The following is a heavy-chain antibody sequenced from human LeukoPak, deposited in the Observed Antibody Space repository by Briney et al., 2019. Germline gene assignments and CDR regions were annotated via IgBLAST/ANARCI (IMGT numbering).Heavy chain of an antibody. D-gene: IGHD6-19*01. J-gene: IGHJ4*02. CDR3: ARPYDSGWTGFEY. V-gene: IGHV5-51*01. Sequence: PGESLKISCKGSGYSFPSYWTAWVRQMPGKGLEWMEIIYPGDSDTRYSPSFQGQVTISADKSISTAYLQWSSLKASDTAMYYCARPYDSGWTGFEYWGQGTLVTVSS. CDR2: IYPGDSDT. CDR1: GYSFPSYW.